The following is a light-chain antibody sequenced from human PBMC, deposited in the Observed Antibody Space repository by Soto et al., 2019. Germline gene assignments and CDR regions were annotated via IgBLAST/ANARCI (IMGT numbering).Light chain of an antibody. CDR2: DAS. J-gene: IGKJ5*01. CDR3: QQRSTWPT. Sequence: EIVLTQSPATLSLSPGETATLSCRASQSVSSYLAWYQQKPGQAPRLLIYDASNRATGIPARFSGSGSGTDFTLTISSLEPEEVAVYYCQQRSTWPTCGQGTRLESK. V-gene: IGKV3-11*01. CDR1: QSVSSY.